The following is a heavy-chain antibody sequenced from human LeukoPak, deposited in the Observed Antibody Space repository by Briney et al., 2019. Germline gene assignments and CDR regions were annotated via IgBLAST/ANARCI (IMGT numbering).Heavy chain of an antibody. V-gene: IGHV3-48*01. D-gene: IGHD4-11*01. Sequence: QSGGSLRLSCAASGFTFSSSSMSWVRQAPGKGLEWVSYISSTSNTKYYADSVKGRFTISRDNVKKSLYLQMNSLRAEDTAVYYCARESSDYQFAGVWGQGTLVTVSS. CDR3: ARESSDYQFAGV. J-gene: IGHJ4*02. CDR1: GFTFSSSS. CDR2: ISSTSNTK.